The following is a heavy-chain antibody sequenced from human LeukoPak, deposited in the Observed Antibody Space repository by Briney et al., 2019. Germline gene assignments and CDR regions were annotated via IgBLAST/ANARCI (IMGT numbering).Heavy chain of an antibody. V-gene: IGHV4-34*01. J-gene: IGHJ6*02. Sequence: SETLSLTCAVYGGSFSGYYWSWIRQPPGKGLEWIGEINHSGSTNYNPSLKSRVTISVDTSKNQFSLKLSSVTAAGTAVYYCARGSARRYDFWSGYYDYYYGMDVWGQGTTVTVSS. CDR3: ARGSARRYDFWSGYYDYYYGMDV. CDR1: GGSFSGYY. D-gene: IGHD3-3*01. CDR2: INHSGST.